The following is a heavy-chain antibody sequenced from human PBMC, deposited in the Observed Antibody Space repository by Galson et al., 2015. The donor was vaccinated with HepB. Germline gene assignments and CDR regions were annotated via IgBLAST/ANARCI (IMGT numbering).Heavy chain of an antibody. V-gene: IGHV3-33*08. CDR2: IWYDGSNK. CDR3: ARGSRGWIWFGEFLFDY. Sequence: LRLSCAASGFTFSSYGMHWVRQAPGKGLEWVAVIWYDGSNKYYADSVKGRFTIPRDNSKNTLYLQMNSLRAEDTAVYYCARGSRGWIWFGEFLFDYWGQGTLVTVSS. CDR1: GFTFSSYG. J-gene: IGHJ4*02. D-gene: IGHD3-10*01.